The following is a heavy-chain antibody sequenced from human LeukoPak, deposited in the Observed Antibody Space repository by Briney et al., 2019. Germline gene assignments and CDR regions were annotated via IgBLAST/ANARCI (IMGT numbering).Heavy chain of an antibody. CDR1: GFTFDDNA. Sequence: PGRSLRLSCAASGFTFDDNAMHWVRQAPGKGLEWVSGISWNSARIGYADSVKGRFTISRDNAKNSLYLQMSSLRADDMALYYCAKGGDYGWYSFDYWGQGTLVTVPS. V-gene: IGHV3-9*03. CDR2: ISWNSARI. D-gene: IGHD4-17*01. J-gene: IGHJ4*02. CDR3: AKGGDYGWYSFDY.